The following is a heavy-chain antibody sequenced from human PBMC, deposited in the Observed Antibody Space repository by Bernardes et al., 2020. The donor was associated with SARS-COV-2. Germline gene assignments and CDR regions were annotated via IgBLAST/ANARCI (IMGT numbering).Heavy chain of an antibody. J-gene: IGHJ4*02. CDR2: TFYRSKWHN. Sequence: SQTLSLTCAISVDSVSSIRVAWNWIRQSPSTVLEWPVRTFYRSKWHNDYAVSVKAQISISPDTSNNQFYLLLSSVTPEGTAVYYCARHNFQGSGFYIDYWGQGPKVTV. V-gene: IGHV6-1*01. D-gene: IGHD5-12*01. CDR3: ARHNFQGSGFYIDY. CDR1: VDSVSSIRVA.